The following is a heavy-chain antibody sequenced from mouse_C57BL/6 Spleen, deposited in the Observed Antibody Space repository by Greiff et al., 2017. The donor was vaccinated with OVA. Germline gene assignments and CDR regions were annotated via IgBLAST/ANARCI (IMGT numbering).Heavy chain of an antibody. CDR1: GYTFTDYY. D-gene: IGHD2-2*01. CDR3: ARLGYYDAMDY. V-gene: IGHV1-26*01. Sequence: VHVKQSGPELVKPGASVKISCKASGYTFTDYYMNWVKQSHGKSLEWIGDINPNNGGTSYNQKFKGKATLTVDKSSSTAYMELRSLTSEDSAVYYCARLGYYDAMDYWGQGTSVTVSS. J-gene: IGHJ4*01. CDR2: INPNNGGT.